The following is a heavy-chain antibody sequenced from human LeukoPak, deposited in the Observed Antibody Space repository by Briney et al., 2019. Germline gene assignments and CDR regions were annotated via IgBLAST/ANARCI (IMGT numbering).Heavy chain of an antibody. J-gene: IGHJ6*02. CDR1: GYTFTSYD. Sequence: GASVKVSCKASGYTFTSYDINWVRQAPGQGLEWMGWINPNSGGTNYAQKFQGWVTMTRDTSISTAYMELSRLRSDDTAVYYCARGGAMVRGPASYGMDVWGQGTTVTVSS. CDR3: ARGGAMVRGPASYGMDV. D-gene: IGHD3-10*01. CDR2: INPNSGGT. V-gene: IGHV1-2*04.